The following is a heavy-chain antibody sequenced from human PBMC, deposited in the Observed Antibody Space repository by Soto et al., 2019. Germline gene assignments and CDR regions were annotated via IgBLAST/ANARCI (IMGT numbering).Heavy chain of an antibody. Sequence: LGESLKISCKGSGYSFTSYWIGWVRQMPGKGLEWMGIIYPGDSDTRYSPSFQGQVTISADKSISTAYLQWSSLKASDTAMYYCATGSSVTTYAGATFDIWGQGIMVTVSS. CDR1: GYSFTSYW. D-gene: IGHD4-17*01. J-gene: IGHJ3*02. V-gene: IGHV5-51*01. CDR3: ATGSSVTTYAGATFDI. CDR2: IYPGDSDT.